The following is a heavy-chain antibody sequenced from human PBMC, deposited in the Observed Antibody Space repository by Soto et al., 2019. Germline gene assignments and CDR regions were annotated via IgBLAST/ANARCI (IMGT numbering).Heavy chain of an antibody. CDR2: IDNSGST. J-gene: IGHJ4*02. Sequence: PSETLSLTCTVSCGSISNYFCNWIRQPAGKGLEWIGRIDNSGSTNYNPSLKSRFTISRDNSKNTLSLQMNSLTAEDTAVYFCAKRRGAGGHFDYWGQGALVTVSS. V-gene: IGHV4-4*07. D-gene: IGHD2-15*01. CDR1: CGSISNYF. CDR3: AKRRGAGGHFDY.